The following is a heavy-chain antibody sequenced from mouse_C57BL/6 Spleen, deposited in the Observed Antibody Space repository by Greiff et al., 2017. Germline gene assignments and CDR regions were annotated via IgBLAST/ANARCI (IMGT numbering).Heavy chain of an antibody. CDR1: GFTFSDFY. CDR3: AGDAYDYDEFAY. J-gene: IGHJ3*01. CDR2: SSNKANDYTT. V-gene: IGHV7-1*01. Sequence: EVHLVESGGGLVQSGRSLRLSCATSGFTFSDFYMEWVRQAPGKGLEWIAASSNKANDYTTEYSASVKGRFIVSRDTSQSILYLQMNALRDEDTAVYYCAGDAYDYDEFAYWGQRTLVTVSA. D-gene: IGHD2-4*01.